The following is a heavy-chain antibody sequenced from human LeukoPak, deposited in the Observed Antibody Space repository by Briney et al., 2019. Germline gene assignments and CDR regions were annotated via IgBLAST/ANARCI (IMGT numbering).Heavy chain of an antibody. CDR3: ASFATVYYGSGSYYRRGPDSNY. J-gene: IGHJ4*02. D-gene: IGHD3-10*01. V-gene: IGHV3-11*01. Sequence: PGGSLRLSCAASGFRFSDYYMIWIRQAPGKGLEWVSYISSSGSTKYYADSVKGRFTISRDNARNSLFLQMNRLRAEDTAVYYCASFATVYYGSGSYYRRGPDSNYWGQGTLVTVSS. CDR1: GFRFSDYY. CDR2: ISSSGSTK.